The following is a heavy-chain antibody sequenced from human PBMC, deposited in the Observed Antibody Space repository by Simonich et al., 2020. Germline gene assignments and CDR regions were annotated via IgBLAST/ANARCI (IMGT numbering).Heavy chain of an antibody. CDR3: ARASRGTWWYYYFDY. CDR2: SSADNGNT. J-gene: IGHJ4*02. V-gene: IGHV1-18*01. CDR1: GYTFTSYG. Sequence: QVQLVQSGAEVKKPGASVKVSCKASGYTFTSYGISWVGQAPGQGLEWMGWSSADNGNTNYAQKLQGRVTMTTDTSTSTAYMELRGLRSDDTAVYYCARASRGTWWYYYFDYWGQGTLVTVSS. D-gene: IGHD2-15*01.